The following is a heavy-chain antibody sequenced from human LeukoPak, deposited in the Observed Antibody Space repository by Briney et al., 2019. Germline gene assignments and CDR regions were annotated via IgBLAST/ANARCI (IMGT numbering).Heavy chain of an antibody. Sequence: GGSLRLSCAASGFTFSSYSMNWVRQAPGKGLEWVSSISSSSSYIYYADSVKGRFTISRDNAKNSLYLQMNSLRAEDTAVYYCARDKVSEAYYYYYMDVWGKGTTVTVS. J-gene: IGHJ6*03. CDR1: GFTFSSYS. D-gene: IGHD1-26*01. V-gene: IGHV3-21*01. CDR2: ISSSSSYI. CDR3: ARDKVSEAYYYYYMDV.